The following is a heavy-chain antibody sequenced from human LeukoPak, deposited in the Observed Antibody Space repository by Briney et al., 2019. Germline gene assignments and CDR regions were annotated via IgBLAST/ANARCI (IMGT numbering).Heavy chain of an antibody. CDR2: IWYDGSNK. CDR1: GFTFSSYG. Sequence: PGRSLRLSCAVSGFTFSSYGMNWVRQAPGKGLEWVAIIWYDGSNKYYADSLKGRLTISRDNSKNTVYLQMNSLRAEDTAVYYCARDGLPFGGYNYGRFDPWGQGTLVTVSS. V-gene: IGHV3-33*01. CDR3: ARDGLPFGGYNYGRFDP. J-gene: IGHJ5*02. D-gene: IGHD5-18*01.